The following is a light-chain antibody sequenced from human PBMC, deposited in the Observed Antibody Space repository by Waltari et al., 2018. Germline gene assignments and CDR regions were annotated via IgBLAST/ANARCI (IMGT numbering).Light chain of an antibody. CDR3: QFYDSSLSAVL. J-gene: IGLJ2*01. CDR2: ETN. CDR1: SSNIGGYY. V-gene: IGLV1-40*01. Sequence: QSVLTQPPSVSGAHGQRVTISCTGSSSNIGGYYVQWYQQLPGTAPKLLIYETNNRPSGVSGLFVGSHSGLSASLTITGLRAEDEADYDCQFYDSSLSAVLFGGGTRLTVL.